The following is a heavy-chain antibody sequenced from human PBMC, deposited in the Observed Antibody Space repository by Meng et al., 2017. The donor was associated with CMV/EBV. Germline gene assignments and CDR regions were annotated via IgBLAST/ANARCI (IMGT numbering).Heavy chain of an antibody. V-gene: IGHV1-69*12. Sequence: QVHAVQSGGEVKKPGSYVKVSCKASGCTFSSYAISWVRQAPGQGLEWMGGIIPIFGTANYAQKFQGRVTITADESTSTAYMELSSLRSEDTAVYYCARDYSGIAARPGFDPWGQGTLVTVS. D-gene: IGHD6-6*01. CDR2: IIPIFGTA. J-gene: IGHJ5*02. CDR3: ARDYSGIAARPGFDP. CDR1: GCTFSSYA.